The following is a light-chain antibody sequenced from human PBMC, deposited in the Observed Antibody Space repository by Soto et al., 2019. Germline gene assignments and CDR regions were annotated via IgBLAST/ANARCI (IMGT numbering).Light chain of an antibody. V-gene: IGKV3-11*01. Sequence: EVVLTQSPATLPLSPGERATLSCRASQSVSNLLAWYQQKPGQAPRLLIYDASNRATGIPARFSGSGSGTDFTLTISSLEPEDFAVYYCQQRSTSYTFGQGTKLEIK. CDR1: QSVSNL. CDR2: DAS. J-gene: IGKJ2*01. CDR3: QQRSTSYT.